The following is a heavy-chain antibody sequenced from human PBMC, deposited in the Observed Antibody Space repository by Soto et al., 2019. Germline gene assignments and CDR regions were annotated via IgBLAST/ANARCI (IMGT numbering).Heavy chain of an antibody. D-gene: IGHD3-16*01. CDR2: ISSSGSTI. Sequence: GGSLRLSCAASGFTFSDYYMSWIRQAPGKGLEWVSYISSSGSTIYYADSVKGRFTISRDNATNSLYMQTNSLRAEETAVYYCARAKGDRSYYYYYMDVWGKGTTVTVSS. V-gene: IGHV3-11*01. CDR1: GFTFSDYY. J-gene: IGHJ6*03. CDR3: ARAKGDRSYYYYYMDV.